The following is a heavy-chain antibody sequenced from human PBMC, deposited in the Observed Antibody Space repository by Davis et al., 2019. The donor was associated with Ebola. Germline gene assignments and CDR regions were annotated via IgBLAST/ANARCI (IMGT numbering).Heavy chain of an antibody. CDR2: INPNSGGT. D-gene: IGHD6-19*01. Sequence: ASVKVSCKASGYTFTGYYMHWVRQAPGQGLEWMGWINPNSGGTNYAQKFQGWVTMTRDTSISTAYMELRSLRSDDTAVYYCAGCSGYYFDYWGQGTLVTVSS. V-gene: IGHV1-2*04. CDR3: AGCSGYYFDY. J-gene: IGHJ4*02. CDR1: GYTFTGYY.